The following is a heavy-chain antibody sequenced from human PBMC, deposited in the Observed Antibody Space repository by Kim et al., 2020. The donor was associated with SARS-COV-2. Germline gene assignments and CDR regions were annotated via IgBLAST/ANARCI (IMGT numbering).Heavy chain of an antibody. Sequence: ASVKVSCKASGYTFTSYGISWVRQAPGQGLEWMVWISAYNGNTNYAQKLQGRVTMTTDTSTSTAYMELRSLRSDDTAVYYCARVEFVLLWFGDPQVVYNWFDPWGQGTLVTVSS. CDR2: ISAYNGNT. D-gene: IGHD3-10*01. CDR3: ARVEFVLLWFGDPQVVYNWFDP. V-gene: IGHV1-18*01. CDR1: GYTFTSYG. J-gene: IGHJ5*02.